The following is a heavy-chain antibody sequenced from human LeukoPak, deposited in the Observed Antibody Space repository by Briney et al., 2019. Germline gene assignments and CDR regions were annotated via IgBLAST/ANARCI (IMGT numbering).Heavy chain of an antibody. V-gene: IGHV3-53*01. Sequence: GGSLRLSCAASGFTVSSNYMSWVRQAPGKGLEWVSVIYSGGSTYYADSVKGRFTISRDNSKNTLYLQMNSLRAEDTAVYYCARERVYSSTQDYYYYYMDVWGKGTTVTVSS. CDR3: ARERVYSSTQDYYYYYMDV. J-gene: IGHJ6*03. CDR1: GFTVSSNY. D-gene: IGHD6-13*01. CDR2: IYSGGST.